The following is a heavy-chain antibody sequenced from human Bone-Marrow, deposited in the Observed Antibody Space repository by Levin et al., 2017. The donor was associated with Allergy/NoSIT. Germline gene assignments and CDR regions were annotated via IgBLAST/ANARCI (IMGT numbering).Heavy chain of an antibody. CDR1: GFSFGDYG. J-gene: IGHJ5*02. V-gene: IGHV3-49*03. CDR3: TRDWPGP. Sequence: QTGGSLRLSCRGSGFSFGDYGINWFRQAAGQGLEWVALIRSNGYGGKPQYAASVIGRFIVSRDDSNSIVSLQMNNLHPEDTAVYYCTRDWPGPWGQGTLVTVSS. D-gene: IGHD1-14*01. CDR2: IRSNGYGGKP.